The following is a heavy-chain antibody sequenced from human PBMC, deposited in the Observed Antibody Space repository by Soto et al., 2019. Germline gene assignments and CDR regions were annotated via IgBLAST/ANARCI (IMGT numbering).Heavy chain of an antibody. J-gene: IGHJ6*02. CDR2: ISSSSSTI. D-gene: IGHD3-9*01. CDR1: GFTFSSYS. Sequence: GSLVLSCAASGFTFSSYSMNWVRQAPGKGLEWVSYISSSSSTIYYADSVKGRFTISRDNAKNSLYLQMNRLRDEDTAVYYCARLTGYLPPVYYYGMDVWGQGTTVTVSS. V-gene: IGHV3-48*02. CDR3: ARLTGYLPPVYYYGMDV.